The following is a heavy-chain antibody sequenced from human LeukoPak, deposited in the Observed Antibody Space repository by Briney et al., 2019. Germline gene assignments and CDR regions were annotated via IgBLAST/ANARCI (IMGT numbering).Heavy chain of an antibody. CDR3: ASTVTTPNAFDI. Sequence: GGSLRLSCEAAGFGFSNYGMHWVRQAPGKGLEWVSSISSSSSYIYYADSVKGRFTISRDNAKNSLYLQMNSLRAEDTAVYYCASTVTTPNAFDIWGQGTTVTVSS. CDR1: GFGFSNYG. J-gene: IGHJ3*02. CDR2: ISSSSSYI. D-gene: IGHD4-17*01. V-gene: IGHV3-21*01.